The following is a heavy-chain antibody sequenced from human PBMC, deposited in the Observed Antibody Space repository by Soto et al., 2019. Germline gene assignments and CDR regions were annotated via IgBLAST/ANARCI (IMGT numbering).Heavy chain of an antibody. J-gene: IGHJ6*04. CDR3: AKGPRYGMDV. V-gene: IGHV1-2*02. CDR2: INPNTGVT. Sequence: QVQLEQSGAEVRKPGASVKVSCKASGYTFIGFYMHWLRQAPGQGLEWVAFINPNTGVTGSAQKFQGRVTMTRDKSISTGYMEVSRLRSDVTAVYYGAKGPRYGMDVWGKGTTVIVSP. CDR1: GYTFIGFY.